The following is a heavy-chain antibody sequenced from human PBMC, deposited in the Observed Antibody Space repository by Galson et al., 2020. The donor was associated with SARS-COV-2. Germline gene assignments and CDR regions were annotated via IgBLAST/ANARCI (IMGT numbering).Heavy chain of an antibody. D-gene: IGHD6-19*01. CDR3: ARHPVAGTIYFDY. V-gene: IGHV4-30-2*01. J-gene: IGHJ4*02. CDR1: GGSISSGGYS. CDR2: IYHSGST. Sequence: SETLSLTCAVSGGSISSGGYSWSWIRQPPGKVLEWIGYIYHSGSTYYNPSLKSRVTISVDRSKNQFSLKLNSVTAADTAVYYCARHPVAGTIYFDYWGQGTLVTVS.